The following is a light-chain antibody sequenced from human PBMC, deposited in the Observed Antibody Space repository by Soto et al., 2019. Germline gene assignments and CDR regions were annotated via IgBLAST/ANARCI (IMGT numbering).Light chain of an antibody. CDR2: EVS. CDR3: CSYAGSSTSLV. Sequence: QSALTQPASVSGSPGQSITSSCTGTRSDVGSYTLVSWYQPHPGKAPKLMIYEVSKRPSGVSNRFSGSKSGNTASLTISGRQAEDEADYYCCSYAGSSTSLVFGGGTKLTVL. V-gene: IGLV2-23*02. CDR1: RSDVGSYTL. J-gene: IGLJ3*02.